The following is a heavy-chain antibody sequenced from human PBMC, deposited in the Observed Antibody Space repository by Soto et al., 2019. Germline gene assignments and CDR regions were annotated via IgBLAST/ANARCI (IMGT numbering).Heavy chain of an antibody. CDR1: GGSISSGGYY. V-gene: IGHV4-39*01. D-gene: IGHD3-10*01. J-gene: IGHJ4*02. CDR3: ARRGSGSYSDY. CDR2: IYYSGST. Sequence: PSETLSVTCTVSGGSISSGGYYWSWIRQHPGKGLEWIGYIYYSGSTYYNPSLKSRVTISVDTSKNQFSLKLSSVTAADTAVYYCARRGSGSYSDYWGQGTLVTVSS.